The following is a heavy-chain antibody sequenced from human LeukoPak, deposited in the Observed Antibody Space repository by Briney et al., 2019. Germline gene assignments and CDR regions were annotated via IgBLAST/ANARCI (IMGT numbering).Heavy chain of an antibody. D-gene: IGHD5-18*01. CDR2: INPSGGRT. Sequence: ASVKVSCKASGYTFTGYYMHWVRQAPGQGLEWMGIINPSGGRTSYAQKFQGRVTMTRDMSTSTVYMELSSLRSEDTAVYYCAREGVDTGDDFYYMDVWGKGTTVTVSS. J-gene: IGHJ6*03. CDR3: AREGVDTGDDFYYMDV. CDR1: GYTFTGYY. V-gene: IGHV1-46*01.